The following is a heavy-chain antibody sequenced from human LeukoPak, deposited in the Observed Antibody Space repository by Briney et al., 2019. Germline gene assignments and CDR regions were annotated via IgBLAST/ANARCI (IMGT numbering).Heavy chain of an antibody. D-gene: IGHD6-19*01. CDR2: ISAYNGHT. V-gene: IGHV1-18*01. J-gene: IGHJ4*02. Sequence: GASVKVSCKASGNTFSRNGISWVRQAPGQGLEWMGWISAYNGHTKYAQKFQGRVTLTTETSTNTAYMELTSLTSDDTAVYYCARDKDLGAVAGTFDSWGQGTLVTVSP. CDR1: GNTFSRNG. CDR3: ARDKDLGAVAGTFDS.